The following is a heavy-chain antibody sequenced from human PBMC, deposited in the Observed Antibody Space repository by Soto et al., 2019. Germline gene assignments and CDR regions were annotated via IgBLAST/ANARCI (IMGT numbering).Heavy chain of an antibody. CDR2: INPNSGGT. J-gene: IGHJ6*02. CDR3: ARDLGITIFGVVIIRYGVDV. CDR1: GYTFTGYY. V-gene: IGHV1-2*04. D-gene: IGHD3-3*01. Sequence: VASVKVSCKASGYTFTGYYMHWVRQAPGQGLEGMGWINPNSGGTNYAQKFQGWVTMTRDTSISTAYMELSRLRSDDTAVYYCARDLGITIFGVVIIRYGVDVWGQGTTVTVSS.